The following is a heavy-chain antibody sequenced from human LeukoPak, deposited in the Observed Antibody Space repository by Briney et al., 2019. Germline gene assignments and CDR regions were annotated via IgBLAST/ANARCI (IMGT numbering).Heavy chain of an antibody. CDR2: IHYSGST. J-gene: IGHJ6*02. CDR1: GGYISSRSYS. Sequence: SETVSLTCSVSGGYISSRSYSWGWIRHSPGKGLEWIGNIHYSGSTYYNPSLKSRVTISVDTSKNQFSLKLSSVTAADTAVYYCARGFGFGEFSYYYGLDVWGQGTMVIVSS. V-gene: IGHV4-39*07. D-gene: IGHD3-10*01. CDR3: ARGFGFGEFSYYYGLDV.